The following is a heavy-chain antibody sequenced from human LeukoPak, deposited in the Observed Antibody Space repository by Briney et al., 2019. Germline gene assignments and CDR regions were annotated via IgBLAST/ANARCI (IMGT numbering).Heavy chain of an antibody. CDR3: ARSSYSSSSSV. Sequence: GGSLRLSCAASGFIFSSYWMYWVRQAPGKGLEWVASINSDGSEGYYADVVKGRFTISRDNAKNSLYLQINSLRAEDTAVYYCARSSYSSSSSVWGQGTMVTVSS. D-gene: IGHD6-6*01. CDR2: INSDGSEG. J-gene: IGHJ3*01. V-gene: IGHV3-7*03. CDR1: GFIFSSYW.